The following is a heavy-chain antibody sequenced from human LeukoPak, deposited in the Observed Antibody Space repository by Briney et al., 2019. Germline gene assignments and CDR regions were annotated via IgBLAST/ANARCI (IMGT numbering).Heavy chain of an antibody. CDR3: ARDPLYYDSSGSFDY. D-gene: IGHD3-22*01. CDR2: INPSGGST. CDR1: GYTFTSYY. J-gene: IGHJ4*02. Sequence: EASVKVSCKASGYTFTSYYMHWVRQAPGQGLEWMGIINPSGGSTSYAQKFQGRVTMTRDTSTSTVYMGLSSLRSEDTAVYYCARDPLYYDSSGSFDYWGQGTLVTVSS. V-gene: IGHV1-46*01.